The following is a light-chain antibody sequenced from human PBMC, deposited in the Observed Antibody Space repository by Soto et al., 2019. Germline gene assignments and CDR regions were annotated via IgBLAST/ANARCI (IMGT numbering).Light chain of an antibody. CDR3: QQRSNWLVA. J-gene: IGKJ4*01. CDR2: DAS. Sequence: EIVVTQSPATLSVSPWERATLSCRASQSITRYLAWYQQKPGQAPRLLIYDASNRASGIPARFSGSGSGTDFTLTISSLEPEDFAVYYCQQRSNWLVAFGGGTKVDIK. CDR1: QSITRY. V-gene: IGKV3-11*01.